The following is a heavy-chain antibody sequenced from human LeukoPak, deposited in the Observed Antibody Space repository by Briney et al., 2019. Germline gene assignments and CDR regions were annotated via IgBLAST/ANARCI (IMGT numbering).Heavy chain of an antibody. CDR3: ARHDYHSNSDAFDV. D-gene: IGHD4-23*01. Sequence: PGGSLRLSCAASGLTVSSSYMSWVRQAPGKGLEWVSVIYSDGGIYYADSVKGRFTISRDSAKNSLYLQMNSLRAEDTAVYYCARHDYHSNSDAFDVWGQGTMVTVSS. CDR2: IYSDGGI. CDR1: GLTVSSSY. V-gene: IGHV3-66*04. J-gene: IGHJ3*01.